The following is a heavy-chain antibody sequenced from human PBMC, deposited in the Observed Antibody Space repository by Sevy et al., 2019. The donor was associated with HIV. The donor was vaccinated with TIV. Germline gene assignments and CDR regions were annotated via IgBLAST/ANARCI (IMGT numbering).Heavy chain of an antibody. CDR2: ISSSSSII. D-gene: IGHD3-10*01. Sequence: GGSLRLSCAASGLTFSTYSMNWVRQAPGKGLEWVSYISSSSSIIYYADSVKGRFTISRDNANNSLYLQMNSLKAEDTAVYYCACPLPFYYGSGSEEFDYWGRGTLVTVSS. CDR1: GLTFSTYS. V-gene: IGHV3-48*01. J-gene: IGHJ4*02. CDR3: ACPLPFYYGSGSEEFDY.